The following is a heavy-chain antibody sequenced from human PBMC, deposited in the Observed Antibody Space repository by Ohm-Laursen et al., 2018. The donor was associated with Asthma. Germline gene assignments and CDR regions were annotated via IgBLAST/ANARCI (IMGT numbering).Heavy chain of an antibody. V-gene: IGHV4-31*03. CDR1: GGSISSGNNY. CDR2: IYYSGIT. CDR3: ARGTFYYESTGYYFFDH. J-gene: IGHJ4*02. D-gene: IGHD3-22*01. Sequence: SLTLSLTCTVSGGSISSGNNYWSWIRQHPGRGLEWIGYIYYSGITYSNPSLRSRVSISVDTSKNQFSLKLSPVTAADTAVYYCARGTFYYESTGYYFFDHWGPGSPGHRLL.